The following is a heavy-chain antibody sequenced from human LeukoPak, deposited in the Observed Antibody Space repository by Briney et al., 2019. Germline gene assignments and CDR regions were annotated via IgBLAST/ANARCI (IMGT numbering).Heavy chain of an antibody. CDR3: ARAGGRSWFDP. CDR2: INPNSGGT. CDR1: GYSLTDKY. J-gene: IGHJ5*02. V-gene: IGHV1-2*02. Sequence: ASVKVSCKASGYSLTDKYMHWVRQVPGQGLEWMGWINPNSGGTNYAQKFLGRVTMTTDTSMSTAYMELSRLTSDDTAVYYCARAGGRSWFDPWGQGTLVTVSS.